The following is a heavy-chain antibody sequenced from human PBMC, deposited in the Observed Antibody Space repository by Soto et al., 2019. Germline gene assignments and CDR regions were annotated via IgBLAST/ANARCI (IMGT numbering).Heavy chain of an antibody. V-gene: IGHV3-23*01. J-gene: IGHJ6*02. CDR1: GFTFSSYA. CDR2: ISGSTGST. Sequence: GGSLRLSCAASGFTFSSYAMTWVRQAPGRGLEWVSAISGSTGSTHYADSVKGRSIISRDNSKSTLSLQINRMRAEDTAVYYCERVSPGAYTFADYHYYGMDVWGQGTTVTVS. CDR3: ERVSPGAYTFADYHYYGMDV. D-gene: IGHD1-26*01.